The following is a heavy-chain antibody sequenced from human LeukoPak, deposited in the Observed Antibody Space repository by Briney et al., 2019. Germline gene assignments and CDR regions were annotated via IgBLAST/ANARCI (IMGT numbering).Heavy chain of an antibody. V-gene: IGHV4-59*08. CDR2: VYSGGSS. CDR1: GGSVSSYY. Sequence: SETLSLTCSISGGSVSSYYWNWIRQSPGKGLEWIGFVYSGGSSNYDPSLKSRVTISVDTSKNQFSLKLSSVTAADTAVYYCARHYGPWGQGTLVTVSS. J-gene: IGHJ5*02. D-gene: IGHD3-10*01. CDR3: ARHYGP.